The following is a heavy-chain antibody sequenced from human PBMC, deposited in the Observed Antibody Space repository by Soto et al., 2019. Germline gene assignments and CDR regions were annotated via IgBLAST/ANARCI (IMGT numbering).Heavy chain of an antibody. CDR1: GGTFSSYA. J-gene: IGHJ6*02. Sequence: ASVKVSCKASGGTFSSYAISWVRQAPGQGLEWMGEIIPIFGTANYAQKFQGRVTITADESTSTAYMELSSLRSEDTAVYYCASSRGYSGADGGNYYYGMDVWGQGTTVTVSS. V-gene: IGHV1-69*13. CDR2: IIPIFGTA. CDR3: ASSRGYSGADGGNYYYGMDV. D-gene: IGHD5-12*01.